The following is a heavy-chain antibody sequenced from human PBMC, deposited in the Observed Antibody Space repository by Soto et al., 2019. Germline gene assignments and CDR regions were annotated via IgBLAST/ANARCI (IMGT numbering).Heavy chain of an antibody. CDR1: GFTFSSYW. CDR3: ARNFDH. J-gene: IGHJ4*02. Sequence: EVQLVESGGGLVQPGGSLRLSCATSGFTFSSYWMYWVRQAPGKGLVWVSRINSDGSNTGYADSVKGRFTISRDNAKSTLYLEMNSLRAEDTAVYYCARNFDHWGQGILVTVSS. V-gene: IGHV3-74*01. CDR2: INSDGSNT.